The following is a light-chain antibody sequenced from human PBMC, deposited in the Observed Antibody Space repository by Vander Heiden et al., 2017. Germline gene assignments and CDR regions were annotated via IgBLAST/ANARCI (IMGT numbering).Light chain of an antibody. CDR2: DDS. V-gene: IGLV3-21*02. J-gene: IGLJ2*01. Sequence: SYVLTQPPSVSVAPRQTARITCGGNNIGRKSVHWHQQKPGQAPVLVFYDDSDRPSGIPERFSGSNSGNTATLTISRVEAGDETDYYCQVWDSGNDHVVFGGGTKLTVL. CDR1: NIGRKS. CDR3: QVWDSGNDHVV.